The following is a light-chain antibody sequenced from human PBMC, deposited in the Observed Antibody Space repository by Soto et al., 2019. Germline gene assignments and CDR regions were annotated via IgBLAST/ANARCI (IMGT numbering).Light chain of an antibody. CDR3: QQRSNWPPEVS. Sequence: EIVLTQSPDTLSLSPGERATLSCRASQSVSSSLAWYQQKPGQAPRLLIYDASKWATGIPARFSGSGSGTGFALTISSLEPEDFAVYYCQQRSNWPPEVSFGPGIKVDIK. CDR1: QSVSSS. J-gene: IGKJ3*01. CDR2: DAS. V-gene: IGKV3-11*01.